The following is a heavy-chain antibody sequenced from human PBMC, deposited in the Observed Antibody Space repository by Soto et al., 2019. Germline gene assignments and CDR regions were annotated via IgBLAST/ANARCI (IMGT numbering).Heavy chain of an antibody. J-gene: IGHJ4*02. CDR2: INHSGST. CDR1: GGSFSGYY. D-gene: IGHD4-17*01. CDR3: VACDYGDEPRY. V-gene: IGHV4-34*01. Sequence: QVQLQQWGAGLLKPSETLSLTCAVYGGSFSGYYWSWVRQSPRKGLEWIGEINHSGSTNYNPSLKSRLTISVDTPKNQFSLKLSSVTAADTALYYCVACDYGDEPRYWGQGSLVTVSS.